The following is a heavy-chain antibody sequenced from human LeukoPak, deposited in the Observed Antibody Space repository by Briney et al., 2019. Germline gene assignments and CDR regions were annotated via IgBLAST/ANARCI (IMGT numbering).Heavy chain of an antibody. D-gene: IGHD2-15*01. Sequence: PGGSLRLSCAASGLTVSSNYMSWVRQAPGKGLEWVSLISSGGSTYYADSVRGRFTISRDNSKNTLYLQMNSLRAEDTAVYYCARGYCSGGSCYGGDYWGQGTLVTVSS. CDR2: ISSGGST. CDR1: GLTVSSNY. CDR3: ARGYCSGGSCYGGDY. V-gene: IGHV3-66*01. J-gene: IGHJ4*02.